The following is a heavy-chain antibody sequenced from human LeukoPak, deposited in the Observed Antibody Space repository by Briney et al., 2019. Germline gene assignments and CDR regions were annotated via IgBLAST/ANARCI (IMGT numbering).Heavy chain of an antibody. V-gene: IGHV5-51*01. J-gene: IGHJ3*02. CDR3: TRRRRTSSPDGFDI. CDR2: IYPGDSDT. CDR1: GYHFTTYW. Sequence: GESLKISCKGFGYHFTTYWLGWVPQMPGKGLEWMGIIYPGDSDTRYSSSFEGQVTISDDKSIYTAYLQWSSLKGANAAFYYCTRRRRTSSPDGFDIWGQGTMVTVFS. D-gene: IGHD1-14*01.